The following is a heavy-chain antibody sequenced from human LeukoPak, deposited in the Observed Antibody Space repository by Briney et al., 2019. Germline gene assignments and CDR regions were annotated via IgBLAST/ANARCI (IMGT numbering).Heavy chain of an antibody. CDR1: GYTFTSYY. V-gene: IGHV1-46*01. Sequence: ASVKVSCKASGYTFTSYYMRWVRQAPGQGLEWMGIINPSGGSTSYAQKFQGRVTMTRDTSTSTVYMELSSLRSEDTAVYYCARGGGAAYCGGDCYSGLDYWGQGTLVTVSS. CDR2: INPSGGST. CDR3: ARGGGAAYCGGDCYSGLDY. J-gene: IGHJ4*02. D-gene: IGHD2-21*02.